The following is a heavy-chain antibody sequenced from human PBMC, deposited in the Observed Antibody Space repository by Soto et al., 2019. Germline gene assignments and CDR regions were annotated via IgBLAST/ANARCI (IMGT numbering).Heavy chain of an antibody. D-gene: IGHD3-3*01. Sequence: GASVKVSCKASGGTFSSYTISWVRQAPGQGLEWMGRIIPILGIANYAQKFQGRVTITADKSTSTAYMELSSLRSEDTAVYYCARDRYRGDFWSGYYYNFDYWGQGTLVTVSS. V-gene: IGHV1-69*04. CDR2: IIPILGIA. CDR3: ARDRYRGDFWSGYYYNFDY. CDR1: GGTFSSYT. J-gene: IGHJ4*02.